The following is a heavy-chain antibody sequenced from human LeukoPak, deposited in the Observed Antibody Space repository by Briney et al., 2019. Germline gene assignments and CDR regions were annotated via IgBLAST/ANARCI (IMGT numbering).Heavy chain of an antibody. V-gene: IGHV3-23*01. Sequence: GGSLRLSCAASGFTFSSYAMSWVRQAPGKGLEWVSAISGSGGSTYYADSVKGRFTISRDNSKNTLYLQINSLRAEDTAVYYCAKGMGWNHALFDYWGQGTLVTVSS. CDR3: AKGMGWNHALFDY. CDR1: GFTFSSYA. J-gene: IGHJ4*02. CDR2: ISGSGGST. D-gene: IGHD1-14*01.